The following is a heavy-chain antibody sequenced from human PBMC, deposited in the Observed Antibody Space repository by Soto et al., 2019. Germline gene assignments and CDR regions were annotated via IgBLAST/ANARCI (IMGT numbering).Heavy chain of an antibody. CDR1: SGPFSGYY. CDR3: AISYITNDAFEI. CDR2: ISHSGST. J-gene: IGHJ3*02. V-gene: IGHV4-34*01. D-gene: IGHD1-1*01. Sequence: QVQLQQWGAGLLKPSETLSLTCAVSSGPFSGYYWSWLRHSPGKGLELIGEISHSGSTNYNPSLKSRVTISVDTSKNQFSLKLSSVTAADTAVYYCAISYITNDAFEIWGQGTLVTVSS.